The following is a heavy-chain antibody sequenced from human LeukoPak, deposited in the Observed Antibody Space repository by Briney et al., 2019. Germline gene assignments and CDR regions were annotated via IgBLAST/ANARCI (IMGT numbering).Heavy chain of an antibody. Sequence: PGGSLRLSCAASGFTFGTFAFSWVRQAPGKWLEWVSSITGDDSTYYADSVKGRFTISRDTSSNTLYLQMNSLRAEDTALYYCAKGHYDFRDYWGQGTLVTVSS. CDR3: AKGHYDFRDY. D-gene: IGHD3-3*01. J-gene: IGHJ4*02. CDR2: ITGDDST. V-gene: IGHV3-23*01. CDR1: GFTFGTFA.